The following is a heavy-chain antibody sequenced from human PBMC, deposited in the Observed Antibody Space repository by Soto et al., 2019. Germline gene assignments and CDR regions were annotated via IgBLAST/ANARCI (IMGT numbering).Heavy chain of an antibody. Sequence: ASVKVSCKASGYIFTSYYMHWVRQATGQGLEWMGWMNPNSGNTGYAQKFQGRVTMTRNTSISTAYMELSSLRSEDTAVYYCARMGETYYDFWSGFGRGYYMDVWGKGTTVTVSS. CDR1: GYIFTSYY. D-gene: IGHD3-3*01. CDR2: MNPNSGNT. V-gene: IGHV1-8*02. J-gene: IGHJ6*03. CDR3: ARMGETYYDFWSGFGRGYYMDV.